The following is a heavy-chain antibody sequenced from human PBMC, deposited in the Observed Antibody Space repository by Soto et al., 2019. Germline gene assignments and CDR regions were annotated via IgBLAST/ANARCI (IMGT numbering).Heavy chain of an antibody. V-gene: IGHV3-30*18. Sequence: GGSLRLSCAASGFTFSSYGMHWVRQAPGKGLEWVAVISYDGSNKYYADSVKGRFTISRDNSKNTLYLQMNSLRAEDTAAYYCAKEGIPPHRNGMDVWGQGTTVTVSS. CDR1: GFTFSSYG. D-gene: IGHD2-21*01. CDR3: AKEGIPPHRNGMDV. J-gene: IGHJ6*02. CDR2: ISYDGSNK.